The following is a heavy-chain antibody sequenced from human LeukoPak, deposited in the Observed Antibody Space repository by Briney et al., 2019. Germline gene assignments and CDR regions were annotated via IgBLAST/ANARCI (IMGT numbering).Heavy chain of an antibody. J-gene: IGHJ6*02. V-gene: IGHV3-23*01. D-gene: IGHD7-27*01. CDR3: ARVPGDPYYYYGMDV. CDR2: ISDSGGSA. CDR1: GFTFKTYA. Sequence: PGGSLRLSCAASGFTFKTYAMSWVRQAPGKGLEWVSIISDSGGSAYYADSVKGRFTISRDNSKNTLYLQMNSLRAEDTAVYYCARVPGDPYYYYGMDVWGQRTTVTVSS.